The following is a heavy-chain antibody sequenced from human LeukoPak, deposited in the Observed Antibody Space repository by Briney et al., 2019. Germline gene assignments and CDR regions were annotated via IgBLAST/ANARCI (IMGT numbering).Heavy chain of an antibody. D-gene: IGHD3-10*01. CDR2: FDPEDGET. V-gene: IGHV1-24*01. Sequence: ASVKVSCKFSGYTLTELSMHWVRQAPGKGLEWMGGFDPEDGETIYAQKFQGRVTMTEDTSTDTAYMELSSLRSEDTAVYYCATDLTRSGSYESWGQGTLVTVSS. CDR3: ATDLTRSGSYES. CDR1: GYTLTELS. J-gene: IGHJ4*02.